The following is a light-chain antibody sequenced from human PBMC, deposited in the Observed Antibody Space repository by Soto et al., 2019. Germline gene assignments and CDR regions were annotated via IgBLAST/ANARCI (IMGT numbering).Light chain of an antibody. CDR1: SSDVGGYNY. Sequence: QSALTQPASVSGSPGQSITISFTGTSSDVGGYNYVSWYQQHPGKAPKLMIYDVSNRPSGVSNRFSGSKSGNTASLTISGLQAEDEADYSCRSYTSSSTLWVFGGGTKLTVL. CDR2: DVS. CDR3: RSYTSSSTLWV. J-gene: IGLJ3*02. V-gene: IGLV2-14*01.